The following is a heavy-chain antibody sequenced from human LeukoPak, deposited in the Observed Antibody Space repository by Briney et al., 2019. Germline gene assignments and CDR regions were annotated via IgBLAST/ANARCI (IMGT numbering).Heavy chain of an antibody. CDR1: GGSIRSFY. V-gene: IGHV4-59*01. Sequence: SETLSLTGTVSGGSIRSFYWSWIRQPPGKGLEYIGYISYSETTSYNPSLKSRVTISVDTSKNQFSLKLTSVTAADTAVYYCARDKGLPQAFDIWGQGTMVTVSS. D-gene: IGHD4-11*01. J-gene: IGHJ3*02. CDR3: ARDKGLPQAFDI. CDR2: ISYSETT.